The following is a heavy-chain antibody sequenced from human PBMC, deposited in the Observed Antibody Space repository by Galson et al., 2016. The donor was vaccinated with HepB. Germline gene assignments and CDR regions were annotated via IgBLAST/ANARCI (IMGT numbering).Heavy chain of an antibody. D-gene: IGHD6-19*01. V-gene: IGHV4-39*01. CDR2: IYYSGST. J-gene: IGHJ6*03. CDR3: ATGISVAGKYYYYYMDV. CDR1: GGSISSTNYY. Sequence: ETLSLTCIVSGGSISSTNYYWGWIRQPPGRGLEWIGSIYYSGSTYYNPSLESRVTISVDTSKNQFSLRLSSVTAADTAVYYCATGISVAGKYYYYYMDVWGKGTPVTVSS.